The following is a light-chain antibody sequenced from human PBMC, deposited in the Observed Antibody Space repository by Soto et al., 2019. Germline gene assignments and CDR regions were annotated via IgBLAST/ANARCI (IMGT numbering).Light chain of an antibody. CDR2: LGS. CDR3: LQYLQPPLP. V-gene: IGKV2-28*01. CDR1: QSLVRTNGYNY. Sequence: DVVMTQSPLSLPVTPGEPASISCRASQSLVRTNGYNYLDWYLQKPGQSPQLLIYLGSIRASGDPDRFSGSVSGTDFTLKISRVEAGDVGVYYSLQYLQPPLPFRHGTKVYIK. J-gene: IGKJ3*01.